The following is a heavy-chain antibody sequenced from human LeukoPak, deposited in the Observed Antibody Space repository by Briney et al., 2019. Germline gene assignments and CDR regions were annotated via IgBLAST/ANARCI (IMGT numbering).Heavy chain of an antibody. CDR2: ISADNGNT. Sequence: ASVKVSCKASGYTFSNHGISWVRQAPGQGLEWMGWISADNGNTNYAQKFQGRVTMTTDTSTSTAYMEMRSLRSDDTAVYYCARVGSSSVDYWGQGTLVTVAS. V-gene: IGHV1-18*01. CDR1: GYTFSNHG. CDR3: ARVGSSSVDY. J-gene: IGHJ4*02. D-gene: IGHD6-6*01.